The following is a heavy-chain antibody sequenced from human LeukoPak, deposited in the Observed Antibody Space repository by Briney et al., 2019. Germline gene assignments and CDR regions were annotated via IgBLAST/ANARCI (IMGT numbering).Heavy chain of an antibody. CDR1: GFTFSSYA. Sequence: AGGSLRLSCAASGFTFSSYAMSWVRQAPGKGLEWVSAISGSGGSTYYADSVKGRFTISRDNSTNKLYLQLNSLRAEDTAVYYCAKAQYGMDVWGQGTTVTVSS. V-gene: IGHV3-23*01. J-gene: IGHJ6*02. CDR2: ISGSGGST. CDR3: AKAQYGMDV.